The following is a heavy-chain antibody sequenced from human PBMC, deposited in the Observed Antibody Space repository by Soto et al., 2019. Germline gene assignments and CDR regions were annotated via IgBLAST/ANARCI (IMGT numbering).Heavy chain of an antibody. V-gene: IGHV3-53*01. J-gene: IGHJ3*01. CDR2: LYDVDGS. D-gene: IGHD1-1*01. CDR3: ATWHEREHAYDV. Sequence: DVQLVESGGGLIQPGESLRLSCAAFGLTISGQKYVAWVHQAPGKGLEWVSGLYDVDGSFYADSVRGRFTTSSDSSKTTVYLQMNDLRPDDTAVYYCATWHEREHAYDVWGQGTTVTVSS. CDR1: GLTISGQKY.